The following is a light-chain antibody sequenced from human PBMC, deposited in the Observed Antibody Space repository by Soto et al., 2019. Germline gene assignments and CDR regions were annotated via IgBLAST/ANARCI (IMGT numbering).Light chain of an antibody. CDR2: EVS. V-gene: IGLV2-23*02. CDR3: CSYAGSSTWV. CDR1: SSDVGSYNL. Sequence: QSALTQPASVSGSPGQSITISCTGTSSDVGSYNLVSWYQQHPGKAPKLMIYEVSKRHSGVSNRFSGSKSGNTASLTISGLQAEDDADYYCCSYAGSSTWVFGGGTKLTVL. J-gene: IGLJ3*02.